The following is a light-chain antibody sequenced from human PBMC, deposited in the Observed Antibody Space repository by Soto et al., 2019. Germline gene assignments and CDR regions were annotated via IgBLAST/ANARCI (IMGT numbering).Light chain of an antibody. V-gene: IGKV3-20*01. Sequence: EIVLTQSPGTLSLSPGERATLSCRASQSVSSSYLAWYQQKPGQAPRLLIYDASTRATGIPDTFSGSGSGTDFTLTISRLEPEDFAVYYCQQYDSSPLTFGGGTKVEIK. CDR3: QQYDSSPLT. CDR1: QSVSSSY. CDR2: DAS. J-gene: IGKJ4*01.